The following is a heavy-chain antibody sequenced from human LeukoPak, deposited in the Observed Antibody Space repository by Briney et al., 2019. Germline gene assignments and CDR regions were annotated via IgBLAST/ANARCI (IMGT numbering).Heavy chain of an antibody. J-gene: IGHJ4*02. Sequence: GASVKVSCKVSGYTLTELSMHWVRQAPGQGLEWMGWISGYNGNTDYAQKFKGRLTMTIDTSTSTAYMELRSLRSDDTAVYYCARGCSVTNCPLYYWGQGTLVTVSS. D-gene: IGHD5/OR15-5a*01. CDR1: GYTLTELS. CDR2: ISGYNGNT. CDR3: ARGCSVTNCPLYY. V-gene: IGHV1-18*01.